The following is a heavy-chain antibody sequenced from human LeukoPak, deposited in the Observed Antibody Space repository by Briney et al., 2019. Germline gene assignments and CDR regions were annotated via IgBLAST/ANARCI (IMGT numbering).Heavy chain of an antibody. CDR1: GYSFTSYW. D-gene: IGHD2-2*01. CDR3: ARQGVVPAARGDNWFDP. V-gene: IGHV5-51*01. Sequence: GESLKISCKGSGYSFTSYWIGWVRQLPRKGLEWMGIIYPGDSDTRYSPSFQGQVTISADKSISTAYLQWSSLKASDTAMYYCARQGVVPAARGDNWFDPWGQGTLVTVSS. J-gene: IGHJ5*02. CDR2: IYPGDSDT.